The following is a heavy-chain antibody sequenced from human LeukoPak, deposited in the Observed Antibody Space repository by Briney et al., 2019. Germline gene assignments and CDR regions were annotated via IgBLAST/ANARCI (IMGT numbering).Heavy chain of an antibody. CDR2: FDPEDGET. CDR3: ATKPEMVRGVISGY. Sequence: ASVKVSXKVSGYTLTELSMHWVRQAPGKGLEWMRGFDPEDGETIYAQKFQGRVTMTEDTSTDTAYMELSSLRSEDTAVYYCATKPEMVRGVISGYWGQGTLVTVSS. CDR1: GYTLTELS. J-gene: IGHJ4*02. D-gene: IGHD3-10*01. V-gene: IGHV1-24*01.